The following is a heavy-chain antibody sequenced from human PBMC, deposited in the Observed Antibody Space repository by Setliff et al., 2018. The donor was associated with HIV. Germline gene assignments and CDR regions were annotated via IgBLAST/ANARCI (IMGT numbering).Heavy chain of an antibody. J-gene: IGHJ4*02. Sequence: SEPLSLTCTVSDSVTYYWSWIRQPAGKGLEWIGRVSSRGDTNYNPSLKSRVTMSGDTSKNQFSLKLPSVTASDTAVYYCARAAAGNTGPFDLCGQGSPVTVSS. CDR1: DSVTYY. D-gene: IGHD4-17*01. CDR3: ARAAAGNTGPFDL. V-gene: IGHV4-4*07. CDR2: VSSRGDT.